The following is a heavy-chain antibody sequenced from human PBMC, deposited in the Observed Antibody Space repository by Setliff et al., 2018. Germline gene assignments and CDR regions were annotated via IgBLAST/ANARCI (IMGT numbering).Heavy chain of an antibody. Sequence: GGSLRLSCVTSGFAFTSYDMTWVRQAPGKGLGWVASINNGGVSADYTDSVKGRFTISRDNSRNTLYLQMKSLRAEDTAIYYCATSTITTYYFDYWGHGTLVTVSS. J-gene: IGHJ4*01. CDR3: ATSTITTYYFDY. CDR1: GFAFTSYD. D-gene: IGHD4-4*01. V-gene: IGHV3-23*01. CDR2: INNGGVSA.